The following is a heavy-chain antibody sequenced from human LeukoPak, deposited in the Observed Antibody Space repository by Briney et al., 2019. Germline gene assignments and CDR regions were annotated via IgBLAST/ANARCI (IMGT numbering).Heavy chain of an antibody. V-gene: IGHV3-66*01. Sequence: GGSLRLSCAASGFTVSSNYMSWVPQAPGKGLEGVSVIYSGGSTYYADSVKGRFTISRDNSKKTLYLQMNSLRAEDTAVYYCASPQGGSSAYYFDSWGQGTLVTVSS. CDR1: GFTVSSNY. CDR3: ASPQGGSSAYYFDS. J-gene: IGHJ4*02. D-gene: IGHD6-6*01. CDR2: IYSGGST.